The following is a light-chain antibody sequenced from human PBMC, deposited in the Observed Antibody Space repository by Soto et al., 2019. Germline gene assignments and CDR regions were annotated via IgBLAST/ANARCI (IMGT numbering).Light chain of an antibody. J-gene: IGKJ4*01. CDR2: DAS. CDR3: QQRNSWPLT. Sequence: EMMFTQSPGTLSLSPGDRATLSCRASQIVRSNSLAWYQQKPGQPPRLLIYDASSRHPGIPDRFSGSGSGTDFTLTISRLEPEDFEVYYCQQRNSWPLTFGGGTKVDIK. V-gene: IGKV3D-20*02. CDR1: QIVRSNS.